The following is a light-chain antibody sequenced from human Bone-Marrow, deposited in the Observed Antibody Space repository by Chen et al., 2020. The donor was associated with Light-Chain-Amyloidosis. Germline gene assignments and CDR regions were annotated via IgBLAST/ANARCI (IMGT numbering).Light chain of an antibody. Sequence: SYELTQPPPVSVPSAKTARNTCSGYDLPTQYAYWYPQKPGPAPVLVIHRDTERPSGISERFSGSSSGTTATLTISGVQAEDEADYHCQSADSSGTYEVIFGGGTKLTVL. V-gene: IGLV3-25*03. CDR2: RDT. CDR3: QSADSSGTYEVI. J-gene: IGLJ2*01. CDR1: DLPTQY.